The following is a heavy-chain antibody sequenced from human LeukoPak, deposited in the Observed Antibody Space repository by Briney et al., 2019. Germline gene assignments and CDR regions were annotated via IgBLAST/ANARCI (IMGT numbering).Heavy chain of an antibody. CDR3: ARALSPGYCSSTSCRDFDY. Sequence: GASVKVSCKAYGYTFTGYYMHWVRQAPGQGLEWMGWINPNSGGTNYAQKFQGRVTMTRDTSISTAYMELSRLRSDDTAVYYCARALSPGYCSSTSCRDFDYWGQGTLVTVSS. V-gene: IGHV1-2*02. CDR2: INPNSGGT. J-gene: IGHJ4*02. CDR1: GYTFTGYY. D-gene: IGHD2-2*03.